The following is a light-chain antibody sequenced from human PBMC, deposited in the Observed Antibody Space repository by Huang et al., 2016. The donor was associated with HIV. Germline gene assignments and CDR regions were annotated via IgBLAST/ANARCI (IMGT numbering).Light chain of an antibody. V-gene: IGKV1-5*03. Sequence: DIQMTQSSATLSASVGDRVTITCRASQSIGTWLAWYQRKPGQAPKLLINEASTLESGVPSRFSGGGSGTEFTLTINSLQPDDFATYYCQHYNSFPWTFGQGTKVEI. CDR2: EAS. J-gene: IGKJ1*01. CDR1: QSIGTW. CDR3: QHYNSFPWT.